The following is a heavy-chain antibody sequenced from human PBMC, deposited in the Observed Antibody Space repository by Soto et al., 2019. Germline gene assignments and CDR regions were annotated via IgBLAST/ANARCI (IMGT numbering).Heavy chain of an antibody. V-gene: IGHV3-48*02. CDR1: GFTFSSYS. CDR2: ISSSSSTI. Sequence: GSLRLSCAASGFTFSSYSMNWVRQAPGKGLEWVSYISSSSSTIYYADSVKGRFTISRDNAKNSLYLQMNSLRDEDTAVYYCARGRRVTIFGVVSRHDAFDIWGQGTMVTVSS. CDR3: ARGRRVTIFGVVSRHDAFDI. D-gene: IGHD3-3*01. J-gene: IGHJ3*02.